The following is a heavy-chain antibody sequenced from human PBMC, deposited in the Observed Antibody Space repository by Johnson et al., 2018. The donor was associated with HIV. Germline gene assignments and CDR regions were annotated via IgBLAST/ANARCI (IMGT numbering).Heavy chain of an antibody. V-gene: IGHV3-66*01. Sequence: MLLVESGGGLVQPGGSLRLSCAASGFTVSSNYMSWVRQAPGKGLEWVSVIYSGGTTYYTDSVKGRFTISRDISKNTLFLQMNSLRSEDTAVYYCARGHHDSGYPLEAFDVWGQGTMVTVSS. CDR2: IYSGGTT. D-gene: IGHD3-22*01. CDR1: GFTVSSNY. CDR3: ARGHHDSGYPLEAFDV. J-gene: IGHJ3*01.